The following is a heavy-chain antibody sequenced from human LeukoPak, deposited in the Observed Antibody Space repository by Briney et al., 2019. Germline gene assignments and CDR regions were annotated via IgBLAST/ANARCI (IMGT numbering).Heavy chain of an antibody. CDR2: ISYDGSNK. D-gene: IGHD5-24*01. CDR1: GFTFSSYA. Sequence: PGGSLRLSCAASGFTFSSYAMHWVRQAPGKGLEWVAVISYDGSNKYYADSVKGRFTISRDNSKNTQYLQMNSLRAEDTAVYFCARDWDYKMATIPGYWGQGTLVTVSS. CDR3: ARDWDYKMATIPGY. J-gene: IGHJ4*02. V-gene: IGHV3-30-3*01.